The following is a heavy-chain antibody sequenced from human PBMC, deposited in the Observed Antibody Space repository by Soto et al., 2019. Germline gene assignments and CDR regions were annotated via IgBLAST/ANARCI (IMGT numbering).Heavy chain of an antibody. V-gene: IGHV1-3*01. CDR3: ASSYSNYALIVYNSYGMDV. CDR2: VNAGNGNT. J-gene: IGHJ6*02. Sequence: QVQLVQSGAEVKKPGASVKVSCKASGYTFTSYAMHWVRQAPGQRLEWMGSVNAGNGNTQYSQKFQGRVTVTRETPASTAYTELSSLRSEDTAVYYCASSYSNYALIVYNSYGMDVWGQGTTVTVSS. CDR1: GYTFTSYA. D-gene: IGHD4-4*01.